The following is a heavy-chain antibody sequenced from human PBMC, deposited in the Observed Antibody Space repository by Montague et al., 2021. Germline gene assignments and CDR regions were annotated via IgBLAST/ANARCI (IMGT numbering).Heavy chain of an antibody. Sequence: CAISGDSVSNNHAAWNWIRESPSRGLEWLGRTYYRSTWYTDYAVSVNGRIAINPDTSKNQFSLQLNSVTPEDTAVYYCAREGVGDLLFSFDSWGQGTLVTVSS. D-gene: IGHD3-10*01. CDR1: GDSVSNNHAA. CDR3: AREGVGDLLFSFDS. J-gene: IGHJ4*02. CDR2: TYYRSTWYT. V-gene: IGHV6-1*01.